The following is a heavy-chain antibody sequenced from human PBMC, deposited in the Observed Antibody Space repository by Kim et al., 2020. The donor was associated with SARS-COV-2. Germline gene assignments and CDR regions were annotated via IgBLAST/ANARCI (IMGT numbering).Heavy chain of an antibody. CDR3: TRWLPDY. Sequence: GGSLRLSCAASGFAISGYWMSWVRQAPGKGLEWVANIKKDGSEKYYADSVKGRFTISRDNAQNSLYLQMNSLRVEDTAMYYCTRWLPDYWGQGTLVTVSS. CDR2: IKKDGSEK. CDR1: GFAISGYW. J-gene: IGHJ4*02. D-gene: IGHD6-19*01. V-gene: IGHV3-7*01.